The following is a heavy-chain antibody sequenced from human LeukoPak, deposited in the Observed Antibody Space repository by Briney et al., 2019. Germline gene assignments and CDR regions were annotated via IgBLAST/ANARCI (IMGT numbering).Heavy chain of an antibody. D-gene: IGHD6-13*01. J-gene: IGHJ6*02. V-gene: IGHV4-39*01. Sequence: ETLSLTCTVSGCSISSSSYYWGWIRQPPGKGLEWIGSIYYSESTYYNPSLKSRVTISVDTSKNQFSLKLSSVTAADTAVYYCARHYVGYYGSSWYYYGMDVWGQGTTVTVSS. CDR3: ARHYVGYYGSSWYYYGMDV. CDR1: GCSISSSSYY. CDR2: IYYSEST.